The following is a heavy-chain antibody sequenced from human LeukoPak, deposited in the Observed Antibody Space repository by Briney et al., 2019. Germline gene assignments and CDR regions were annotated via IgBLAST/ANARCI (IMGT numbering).Heavy chain of an antibody. CDR1: GFTFSSYS. Sequence: PGGSLRLSCAASGFTFSSYSMDWVRQAPGKGLEWVSYISSSSTYIYYADSVTGRFTISRDNAKNSLYLQMNSLRAEDTAVYYCAVVTADFDYWGQGTLVTVSS. CDR3: AVVTADFDY. J-gene: IGHJ4*02. CDR2: ISSSSTYI. D-gene: IGHD2-21*02. V-gene: IGHV3-21*05.